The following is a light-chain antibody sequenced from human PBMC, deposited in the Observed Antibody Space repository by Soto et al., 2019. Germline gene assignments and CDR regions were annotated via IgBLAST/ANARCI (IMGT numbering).Light chain of an antibody. CDR1: SSNIGAGYE. CDR3: PSYDSRLSGYV. Sequence: QSVLTQPPSVSEAPGQRVTISCTGSSSNIGAGYEAHWYQQVPGTAPKLLIYENNNRPSGVPDRFSGSKSGTSASLAITGLPAEDEAEYYCPSYDSRLSGYVFGTGTKLTVL. J-gene: IGLJ1*01. V-gene: IGLV1-40*01. CDR2: ENN.